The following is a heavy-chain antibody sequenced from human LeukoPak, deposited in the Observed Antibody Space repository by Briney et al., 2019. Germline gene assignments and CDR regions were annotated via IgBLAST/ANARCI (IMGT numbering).Heavy chain of an antibody. CDR1: GYSFTSYW. V-gene: IGHV5-51*01. Sequence: RGESLKISCKGSGYSFTSYWIGWVRQMPGKGLEWMGIIYPGDSDTRYSPSFQGQVTISADKSISTAYLQWSSLKASDTAMYYCARQAASGQGTYYYMDVWGKGTTVTVSS. CDR2: IYPGDSDT. D-gene: IGHD3-10*01. J-gene: IGHJ6*03. CDR3: ARQAASGQGTYYYMDV.